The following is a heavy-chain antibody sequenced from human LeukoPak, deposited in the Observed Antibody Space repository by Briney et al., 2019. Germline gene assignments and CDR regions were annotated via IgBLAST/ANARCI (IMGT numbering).Heavy chain of an antibody. CDR2: ISSSNSYI. CDR1: GFTLSSHS. D-gene: IGHD6-6*01. J-gene: IGHJ6*03. CDR3: ASPNPRIAARPYYYYYMDV. V-gene: IGHV3-21*01. Sequence: PGGSLRLSCAASGFTLSSHSMNWVRQAPGKGLEWVASISSSNSYIYHADSVKGRFTISRDNAKNSLYLQMNSLRAEDTAVYYCASPNPRIAARPYYYYYMDVWGKGTTVTVSS.